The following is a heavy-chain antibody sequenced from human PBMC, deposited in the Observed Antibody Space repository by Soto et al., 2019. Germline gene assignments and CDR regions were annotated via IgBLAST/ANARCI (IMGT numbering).Heavy chain of an antibody. Sequence: QVQLVESGGGVVQPGRSVRLSCAASGFTFSSYGMHWVRQAPGKGLEWVAVIWYDGSNKYYADSVKGRFTISRDNSKNTLYLQMNSLRAEDTAVYYCARDDSSGYYLPWGQGTLVTVSS. CDR1: GFTFSSYG. CDR3: ARDDSSGYYLP. D-gene: IGHD3-22*01. V-gene: IGHV3-33*01. CDR2: IWYDGSNK. J-gene: IGHJ5*02.